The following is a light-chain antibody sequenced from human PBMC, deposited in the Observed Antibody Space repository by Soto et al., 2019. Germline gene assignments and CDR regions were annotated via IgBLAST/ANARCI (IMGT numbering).Light chain of an antibody. CDR3: QQYNNYPIT. V-gene: IGKV1-16*02. CDR1: QGIGNF. J-gene: IGKJ5*01. Sequence: DIQMTQSPSSLSASVGDRVTITCRASQGIGNFLAWFQQKPGEAPKSLIYAASNLQNGVPSKFSGSGSGTDFTLTISSLQPEDFATYYCQQYNNYPITFGQGTRLEIK. CDR2: AAS.